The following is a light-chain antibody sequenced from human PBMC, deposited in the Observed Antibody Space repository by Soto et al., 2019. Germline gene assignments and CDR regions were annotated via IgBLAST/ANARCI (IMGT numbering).Light chain of an antibody. J-gene: IGKJ5*01. CDR3: QQYNSYSRVT. CDR1: QSISSW. CDR2: DAS. Sequence: DIQMTQSPSTLSASVGDRVTITCRASQSISSWLAWYQQKPGKAPKLLIYDASSLESGVPSRFSGSGSGTEFTLTISLQPDDFATYYCQQYNSYSRVTFGQGTRLEIK. V-gene: IGKV1-5*01.